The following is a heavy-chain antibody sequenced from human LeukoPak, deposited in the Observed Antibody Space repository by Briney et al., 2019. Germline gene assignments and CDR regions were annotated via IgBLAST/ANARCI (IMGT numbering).Heavy chain of an antibody. Sequence: SETLSLTCTVSGGSISSYYWSWIRQPPGKGLEWIGYIYYSGSTNYNPSLKSRVTISVDTSKNQFSLKLSSVTAADTAVYYCAREGYYDSSGYHYIDAFDIWGQGTMVTVSS. J-gene: IGHJ3*02. CDR3: AREGYYDSSGYHYIDAFDI. CDR1: GGSISSYY. CDR2: IYYSGST. D-gene: IGHD3-22*01. V-gene: IGHV4-59*12.